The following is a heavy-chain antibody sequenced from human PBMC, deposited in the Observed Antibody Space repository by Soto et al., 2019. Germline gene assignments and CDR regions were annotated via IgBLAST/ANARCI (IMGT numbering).Heavy chain of an antibody. J-gene: IGHJ4*02. V-gene: IGHV1-69*04. D-gene: IGHD1-26*01. CDR1: GGDLTNSG. Sequence: QVHLVQSGAEMKKPGASVKVSCKVSGGDLTNSGISWVRQAPGQGLEWMGGIFPLLAMVDYSQKFQGRVTLTADASTHTAYMDLGSLQSDTTAVYYCAKEDGAAFKPWGKGTVVMVS. CDR2: IFPLLAMV. CDR3: AKEDGAAFKP.